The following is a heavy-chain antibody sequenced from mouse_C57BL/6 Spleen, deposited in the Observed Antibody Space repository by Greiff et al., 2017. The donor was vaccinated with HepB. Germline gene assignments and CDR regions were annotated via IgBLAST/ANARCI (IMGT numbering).Heavy chain of an antibody. J-gene: IGHJ3*01. Sequence: QVQLKESGAELVKPGASVKMSCKASGYTFTTYPIEWMKQNHGKSLEWIGNFHPYNDDTKYNEKFKGKATLTVEKSSSTVYLELSRLTSYDSAVYYCARGGDYDEAWFAYWGQGTLVTVSA. CDR2: FHPYNDDT. V-gene: IGHV1-47*01. CDR1: GYTFTTYP. D-gene: IGHD2-4*01. CDR3: ARGGDYDEAWFAY.